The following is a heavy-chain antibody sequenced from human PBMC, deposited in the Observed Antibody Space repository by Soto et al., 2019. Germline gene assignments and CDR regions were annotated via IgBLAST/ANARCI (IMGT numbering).Heavy chain of an antibody. J-gene: IGHJ5*02. CDR2: MNPNSGNT. V-gene: IGHV1-8*01. Sequence: QVQLVQSGAEVKKPGASVKVSCKASGYTFTSYDINWVRQATGQGLEWMGWMNPNSGNTGYAQKFQGRVTMTRNTSRSTAYMELSSLRSEDTAVYYCARERSAAGTGWFDPWGQGTLVTVSS. D-gene: IGHD6-13*01. CDR1: GYTFTSYD. CDR3: ARERSAAGTGWFDP.